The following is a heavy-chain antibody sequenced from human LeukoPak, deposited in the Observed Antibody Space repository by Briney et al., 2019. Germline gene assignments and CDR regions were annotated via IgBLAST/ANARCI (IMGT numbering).Heavy chain of an antibody. CDR2: IIPIFGRA. CDR1: GGTFSSYA. CDR3: ARGDIVVVPAAMGGGWFDP. V-gene: IGHV1-69*05. D-gene: IGHD2-2*01. J-gene: IGHJ5*02. Sequence: ASVKVSCKASGGTFSSYAIRWVRQAPGQGLEWMGGIIPIFGRAHYAQKFQGSYTITTDESTSTAYMELSSLRSEDTAVYYCARGDIVVVPAAMGGGWFDPWGQGTLVTVSS.